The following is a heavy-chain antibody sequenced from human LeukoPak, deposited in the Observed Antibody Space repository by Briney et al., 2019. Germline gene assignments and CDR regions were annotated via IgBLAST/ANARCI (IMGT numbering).Heavy chain of an antibody. V-gene: IGHV3-30*04. CDR1: GFTFSSYA. D-gene: IGHD3-16*01. CDR3: ARGAGEDYVFSY. CDR2: ISYDGSNK. Sequence: GSLRLSCAASGFTFSSYAMHWVRQAPGKGLEWVAVISYDGSNKYYADSVKGRFTISRDNSKNTLYLQMNSLRAEDTAVYYCARGAGEDYVFSYWGQGTLVTVSS. J-gene: IGHJ4*02.